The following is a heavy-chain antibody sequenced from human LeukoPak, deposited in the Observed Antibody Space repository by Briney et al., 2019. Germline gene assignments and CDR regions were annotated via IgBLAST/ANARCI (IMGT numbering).Heavy chain of an antibody. V-gene: IGHV3-23*01. Sequence: GWSLRLSCVVSGLTFSSYFVSWVRQAPGKGLEWVSGISASGGDTWYPDSVKGRFTISRDNSKNTLFLQMNSLRAEDTAVYYCARVLVDTAMAPYFDYWGQGTLVTVSS. CDR1: GLTFSSYF. CDR2: ISASGGDT. CDR3: ARVLVDTAMAPYFDY. J-gene: IGHJ4*02. D-gene: IGHD5-18*01.